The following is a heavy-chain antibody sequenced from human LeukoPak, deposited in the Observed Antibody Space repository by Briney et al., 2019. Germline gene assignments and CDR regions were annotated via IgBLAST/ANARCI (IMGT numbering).Heavy chain of an antibody. J-gene: IGHJ6*03. V-gene: IGHV3-66*02. CDR1: GFTFSSYW. Sequence: PGGSLRLSCAASGFTFSSYWMSWVRQAPGKGLEWVSVIYSGGSTYYADSVKGRFTISRDNSKNTLYLQMNSLRAEDTAVYYCARVVSPYYYMDVWGKGTTVTVSS. CDR2: IYSGGST. CDR3: ARVVSPYYYMDV. D-gene: IGHD6-6*01.